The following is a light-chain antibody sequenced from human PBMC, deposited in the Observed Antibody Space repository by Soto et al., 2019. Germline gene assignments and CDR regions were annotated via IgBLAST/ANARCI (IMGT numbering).Light chain of an antibody. CDR3: QQRSNWLT. J-gene: IGKJ4*01. Sequence: EIVLTQSPATLSLSPGERATLSCRASQGVSSYLAWYQQKPGQAPRLLSYDASNTATGIPARFSGSGSGTDYTLTICRLEPEAFAVDYCQQRSNWLTFGGGTKVEIK. CDR2: DAS. CDR1: QGVSSY. V-gene: IGKV3-11*01.